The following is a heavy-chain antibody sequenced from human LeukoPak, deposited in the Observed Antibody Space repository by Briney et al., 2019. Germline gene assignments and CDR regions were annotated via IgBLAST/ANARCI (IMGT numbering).Heavy chain of an antibody. Sequence: GGSVRLSCAVSGFTFTDYWFHWVRQAPGKGLEWVSRVKSDGGGINYGDSVKGRFTMSRDNAKNTLYLQMNSLRAEDTAVYYCARQAGSGFDYWGQGSLVTVSS. CDR3: ARQAGSGFDY. CDR2: VKSDGGGI. J-gene: IGHJ4*02. V-gene: IGHV3-74*01. CDR1: GFTFTDYW. D-gene: IGHD3-10*01.